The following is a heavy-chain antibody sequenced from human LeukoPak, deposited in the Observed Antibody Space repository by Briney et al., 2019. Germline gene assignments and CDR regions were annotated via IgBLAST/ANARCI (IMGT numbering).Heavy chain of an antibody. CDR2: IYYSGST. J-gene: IGHJ6*02. Sequence: PSQTLSLTCTVSGGSISSYYWSWIRQPPGKGLEWIGCIYYSGSTNYNPSLKSRVTISVDTSKNQFSLKLSSVTAADTAVYYCARDRYYYGMDVWGQGTTVTVSS. CDR1: GGSISSYY. V-gene: IGHV4-59*01. CDR3: ARDRYYYGMDV.